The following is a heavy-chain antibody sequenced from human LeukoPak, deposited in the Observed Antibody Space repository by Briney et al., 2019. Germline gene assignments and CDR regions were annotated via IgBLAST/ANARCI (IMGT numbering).Heavy chain of an antibody. CDR1: GFTFSSYA. D-gene: IGHD6-13*01. CDR3: ARSIAAAGTQNDAFDI. J-gene: IGHJ3*02. Sequence: PGGSLRLSCAASGFTFSSYAMSWVRQAPGKGLEWVSYISSSGSTIYYADSVKGRFTISRDNAKNSLYLQMNSLRAEDTAVYYCARSIAAAGTQNDAFDIWGQGTMVTVSS. CDR2: ISSSGSTI. V-gene: IGHV3-48*04.